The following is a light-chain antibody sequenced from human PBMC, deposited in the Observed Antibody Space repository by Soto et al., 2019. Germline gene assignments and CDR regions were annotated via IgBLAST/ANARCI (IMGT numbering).Light chain of an antibody. CDR1: SSDVGAYNY. V-gene: IGLV2-8*01. J-gene: IGLJ3*02. CDR3: ISYADSTNWL. CDR2: DVI. Sequence: QSALTQPPSASGSPGQSVTISCSGTSSDVGAYNYVSWYQQYPGKAPKLIIYDVIKRPSGVPDRFSGSKSGNTASLTVSGLQAEYEADYYCISYADSTNWLFGGGTKHTVL.